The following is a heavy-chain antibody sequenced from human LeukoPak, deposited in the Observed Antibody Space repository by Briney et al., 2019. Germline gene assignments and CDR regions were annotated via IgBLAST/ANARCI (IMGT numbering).Heavy chain of an antibody. J-gene: IGHJ4*02. D-gene: IGHD2-8*01. Sequence: PSETLSLTGTVSGASISSSIYYWGWIRQPPGKGLEWIGSIYYSGSTYYNPSLKSRVTISVDTSKNQFSLKLRSVTAADTAVYYCARQERYCSNGVCLKHFDYWGQGTLVTVSS. CDR3: ARQERYCSNGVCLKHFDY. V-gene: IGHV4-39*01. CDR2: IYYSGST. CDR1: GASISSSIYY.